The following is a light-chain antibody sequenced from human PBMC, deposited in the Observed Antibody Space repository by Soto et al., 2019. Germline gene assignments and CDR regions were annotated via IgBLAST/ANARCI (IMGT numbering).Light chain of an antibody. J-gene: IGKJ5*01. V-gene: IGKV1D-12*01. CDR1: QAISTW. CDR2: AAS. CDR3: QQANNFPIT. Sequence: DIQMTQSPSSVSASVGDRVTITCRASQAISTWLAWYQQKPGKAPKLLIYAASSLQSGVPSRFSGSESGTDFTLTISSLQPEDFATYYCQQANNFPITFDQGTRLEIK.